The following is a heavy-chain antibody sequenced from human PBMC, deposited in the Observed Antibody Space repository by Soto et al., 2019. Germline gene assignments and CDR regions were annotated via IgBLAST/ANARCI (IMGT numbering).Heavy chain of an antibody. CDR1: GGTFSGYA. CDR2: IIPIFGTA. CDR3: ARVSLVRGVIIVDYYYGMDV. J-gene: IGHJ6*02. Sequence: GASVKVSCKASGGTFSGYAISWVRQAPGQGLEWMGGIIPIFGTANYAQKFQGRVTITADESTSTAYMELSSLRSEDTAVYYCARVSLVRGVIIVDYYYGMDVWGQGTTVTVSS. D-gene: IGHD3-10*01. V-gene: IGHV1-69*13.